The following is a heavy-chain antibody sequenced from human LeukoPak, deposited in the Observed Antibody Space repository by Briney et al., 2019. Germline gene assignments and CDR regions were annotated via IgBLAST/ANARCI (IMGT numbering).Heavy chain of an antibody. CDR1: GFTFSSYW. Sequence: GGSLRLSCAASGFTFSSYWMSWVRQAPGKGLEWVANIKQDGSEIYYVDSVKGRFTISRDNAKNSLYLQMNSLRAEDTAVYYCARDWRLDWFDPWGQGTLVTVSS. V-gene: IGHV3-7*01. CDR3: ARDWRLDWFDP. D-gene: IGHD3-3*01. J-gene: IGHJ5*02. CDR2: IKQDGSEI.